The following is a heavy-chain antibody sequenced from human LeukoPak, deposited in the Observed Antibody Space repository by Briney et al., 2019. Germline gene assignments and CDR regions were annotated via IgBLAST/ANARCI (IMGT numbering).Heavy chain of an antibody. Sequence: PSETLSLTCAVYGGSFSGYYWSWIRQPPGKGLEWIGEINHSGSTNYNPSLKSRVTISVDTSKNQFSLKLSSVTAADTAVYYCARLRSGYSSGWYGPWGQGTLVTVSS. CDR1: GGSFSGYY. CDR2: INHSGST. V-gene: IGHV4-34*01. CDR3: ARLRSGYSSGWYGP. J-gene: IGHJ5*02. D-gene: IGHD6-19*01.